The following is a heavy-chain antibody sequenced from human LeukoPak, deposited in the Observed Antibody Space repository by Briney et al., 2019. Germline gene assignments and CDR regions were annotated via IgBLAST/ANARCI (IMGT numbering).Heavy chain of an antibody. J-gene: IGHJ4*02. Sequence: SVKVSCKASGGTFSSYAISWVRQAPGQGLKWMGGIIPIFGTANYAQKFQGRVTITTDESTSTAYMELSSLRSEDTAVYYCARAGSPPVTDYYFDYWGQGTLVTVSS. CDR2: IIPIFGTA. V-gene: IGHV1-69*05. CDR3: ARAGSPPVTDYYFDY. D-gene: IGHD2-21*02. CDR1: GGTFSSYA.